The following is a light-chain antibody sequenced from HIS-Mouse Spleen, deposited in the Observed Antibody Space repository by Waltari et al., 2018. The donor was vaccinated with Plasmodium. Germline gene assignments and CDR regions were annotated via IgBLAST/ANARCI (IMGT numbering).Light chain of an antibody. CDR2: DDS. CDR3: QVWDSSSDHVV. V-gene: IGLV3-21*03. Sequence: SYVLTQPPSVSVAPGKTARSTCGGNDIGSKSGHWYKQKPGQAPVLVVYDDSDRPSGIPERFSCSNSGNTATLTISRVEAGDEADYYCQVWDSSSDHVVFGGGTKLTVL. CDR1: DIGSKS. J-gene: IGLJ2*01.